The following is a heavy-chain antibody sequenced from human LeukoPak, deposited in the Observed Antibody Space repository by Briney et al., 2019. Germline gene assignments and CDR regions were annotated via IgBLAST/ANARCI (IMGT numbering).Heavy chain of an antibody. CDR1: GLSFSNYW. V-gene: IGHV3-7*01. CDR2: IDQDGGVT. CDR3: TKSRISFSGQADH. J-gene: IGHJ4*02. D-gene: IGHD5-12*01. Sequence: SGGSLRLPCAASGLSFSNYWMSWVRQAPGKGLEWVGNIDQDGGVTYYVDSVKGRFTISRDNAKSALYLQMSSLRAEDTAVYYCTKSRISFSGQADHWGQGTLVTVSS.